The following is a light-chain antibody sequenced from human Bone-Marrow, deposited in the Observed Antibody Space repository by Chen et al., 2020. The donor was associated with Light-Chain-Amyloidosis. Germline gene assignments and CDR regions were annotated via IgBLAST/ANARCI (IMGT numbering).Light chain of an antibody. CDR3: QHYDSLLT. V-gene: IGKV3-20*01. CDR1: QSVSSSY. CDR2: GAS. Sequence: EIVLTQSPGTLSLSPGESATVSCRASQSVSSSYVAWYQQKSGQAPRLLIHGASTRATGIPDRFSGRESGTDFTLSITRVEAEDFAVYYCQHYDSLLTFGQGTRLDIK. J-gene: IGKJ5*01.